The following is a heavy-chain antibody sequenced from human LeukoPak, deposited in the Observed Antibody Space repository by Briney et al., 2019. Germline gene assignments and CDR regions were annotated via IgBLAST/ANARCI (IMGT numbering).Heavy chain of an antibody. CDR2: IYHSGST. D-gene: IGHD6-13*01. CDR3: ARGRRIAAAGTDDY. CDR1: GGSISSSSYY. Sequence: PSETLSLTCTVSGGSISSSSYYWGWIRQPPGKGLEWIGSIYHSGSTYYNPSLKSRVTISVDTSKNQFSLKLSSVTAADTAVYYCARGRRIAAAGTDDYWGQGTLVTVSS. J-gene: IGHJ4*02. V-gene: IGHV4-39*07.